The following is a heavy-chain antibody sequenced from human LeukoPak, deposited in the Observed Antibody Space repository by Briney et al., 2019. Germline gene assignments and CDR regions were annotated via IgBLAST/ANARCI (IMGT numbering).Heavy chain of an antibody. J-gene: IGHJ3*02. CDR3: ATPAAGYSSKSTDAFDI. V-gene: IGHV1-45*02. CDR2: ITPFNGNT. Sequence: SVKVSCKASGYTFTGYYMHWVRQAPGQALEWMGWITPFNGNTNYAQKFQDRVTITRDRSMSTAYMELSSLRSEDTAMYYCATPAAGYSSKSTDAFDIWGQGTMVTVSS. CDR1: GYTFTGYY. D-gene: IGHD6-19*01.